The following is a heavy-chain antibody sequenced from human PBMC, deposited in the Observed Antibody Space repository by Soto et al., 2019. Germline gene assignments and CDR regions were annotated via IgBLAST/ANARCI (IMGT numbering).Heavy chain of an antibody. CDR3: AKGTSSSWYFGDS. CDR1: GFTFNNYA. CDR2: ISGSSGST. D-gene: IGHD6-13*01. Sequence: GGSLRLSCAASGFTFNNYAMSWVRQAPGKGLEWVSVISGSSGSTYYADSVKGRFTASRDNSKTTLYLQMNSLRAEDTAIYYCAKGTSSSWYFGDSWGQGTLVTVSS. V-gene: IGHV3-23*01. J-gene: IGHJ4*02.